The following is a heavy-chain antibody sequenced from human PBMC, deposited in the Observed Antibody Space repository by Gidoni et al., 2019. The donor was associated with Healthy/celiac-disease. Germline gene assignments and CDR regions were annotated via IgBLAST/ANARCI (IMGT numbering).Heavy chain of an antibody. CDR1: GFTFDDYA. CDR3: AKDRWSYYDSSGYYWAPIDY. Sequence: EVQLVESGGGLVQPGRSLRLSCAASGFTFDDYAMHWVRQAPGKGLEWVSGISWNRGSIGYADSVKGRFTISRDNAKNSLYLQMNSLRAEDTALYYCAKDRWSYYDSSGYYWAPIDYWGQGTLVTVSS. D-gene: IGHD3-22*01. V-gene: IGHV3-9*01. CDR2: ISWNRGSI. J-gene: IGHJ4*02.